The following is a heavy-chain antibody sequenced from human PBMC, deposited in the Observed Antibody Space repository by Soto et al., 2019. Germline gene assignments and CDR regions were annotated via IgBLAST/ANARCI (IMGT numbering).Heavy chain of an antibody. CDR2: ISSSGSTI. D-gene: IGHD3-3*01. Sequence: QVQLVESGGGLVKPGGSLRLSCAASGFTFSDYYMSWIRQAPGKGLEWVSYISSSGSTIYYADSVKGRFTISRDNAKNPLYLQMNSLRAEDTAVYYCARDSQHDFWSGYYPNWFEPWGQGTLVTVSS. V-gene: IGHV3-11*01. CDR1: GFTFSDYY. CDR3: ARDSQHDFWSGYYPNWFEP. J-gene: IGHJ5*02.